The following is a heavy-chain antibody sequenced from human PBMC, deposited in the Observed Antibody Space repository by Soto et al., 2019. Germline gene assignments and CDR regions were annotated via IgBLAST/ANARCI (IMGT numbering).Heavy chain of an antibody. Sequence: QITLKESGPPLVKPTQTLTLTCTFSGFSLSTSGVGVGWIRQPPGRALEWLALIYWDDDKRYSPSLKSRLTITKDTSKNQEVLTMTNMDPVDTATYYCAHSHSITMVRGVIIPYFDYWGQGTLVTVSS. D-gene: IGHD3-10*01. CDR2: IYWDDDK. J-gene: IGHJ4*02. CDR3: AHSHSITMVRGVIIPYFDY. V-gene: IGHV2-5*02. CDR1: GFSLSTSGVG.